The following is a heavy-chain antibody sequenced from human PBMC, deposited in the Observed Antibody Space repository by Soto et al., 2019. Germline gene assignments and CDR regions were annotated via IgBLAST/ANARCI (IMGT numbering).Heavy chain of an antibody. CDR2: ISSSLSYI. CDR3: VIVMSELYEGAFDI. Sequence: EVQLVESGGGLVKPGGSLRLSCAASGFTFSSYSFNWVRQAPGKGLEWVSSISSSLSYIYYADSLKGRFTISRDNAKNSLYLQMNSLRAEDTAVYYCVIVMSELYEGAFDIWGQGTLVTVSS. V-gene: IGHV3-21*01. CDR1: GFTFSSYS. J-gene: IGHJ3*02. D-gene: IGHD1-26*01.